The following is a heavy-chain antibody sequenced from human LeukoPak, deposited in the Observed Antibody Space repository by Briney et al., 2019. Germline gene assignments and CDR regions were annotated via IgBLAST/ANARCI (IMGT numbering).Heavy chain of an antibody. Sequence: PSETLSLTCAVYGGSFSGYYWSWIRQPPGKGLEWIGEINHSGSTNYNPSLKSRVTISVDTSKNQFSLKLSSVTAADTAVYYCARRWKLLWFDPWGQGTLVTVSS. J-gene: IGHJ5*02. CDR2: INHSGST. V-gene: IGHV4-34*01. CDR1: GGSFSGYY. D-gene: IGHD1-26*01. CDR3: ARRWKLLWFDP.